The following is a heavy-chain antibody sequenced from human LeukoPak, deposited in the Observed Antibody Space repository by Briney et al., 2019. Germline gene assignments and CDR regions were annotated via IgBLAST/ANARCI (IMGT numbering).Heavy chain of an antibody. Sequence: PSETLSLTCTVSGGSISSSSYYWGWIRQPPGKGLEWIGSIYYSGSTYYNPSLKSRVTISVDTSKNQFSLKLSSVTAADTAVYYCARGRFSLTRINWFDPWGQGTLVTVSS. J-gene: IGHJ5*02. CDR2: IYYSGST. V-gene: IGHV4-39*07. D-gene: IGHD3-9*01. CDR3: ARGRFSLTRINWFDP. CDR1: GGSISSSSYY.